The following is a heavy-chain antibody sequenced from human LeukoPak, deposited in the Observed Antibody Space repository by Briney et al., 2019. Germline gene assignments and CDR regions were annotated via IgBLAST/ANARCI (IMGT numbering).Heavy chain of an antibody. Sequence: PGGSLRLSCAASGFTFSSYAMSWVRQAPGKGLEWVSAISGSGGSTYYADSVKGRFTISRDNSKNTLYLQMSSLRAEDTAVYYCAKSESSSWYRGYYFDYWGQGTLVTVSS. CDR3: AKSESSSWYRGYYFDY. V-gene: IGHV3-23*01. J-gene: IGHJ4*02. CDR1: GFTFSSYA. D-gene: IGHD6-13*01. CDR2: ISGSGGST.